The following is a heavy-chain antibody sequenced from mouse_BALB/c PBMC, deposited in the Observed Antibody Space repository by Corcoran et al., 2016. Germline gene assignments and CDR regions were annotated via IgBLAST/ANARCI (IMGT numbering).Heavy chain of an antibody. CDR3: AREPRAMDY. CDR2: INTYTGEP. J-gene: IGHJ4*01. Sequence: QIQLVQSGPELKKPGETVKISCKASGHTLTNYGMNWVKQAPGKGLKWMGWINTYTGEPTYADDFKGRFAFSLETSASTAYLQINNLKNEDTATYFCAREPRAMDYWGQGTSVTVSS. CDR1: GHTLTNYG. V-gene: IGHV9-3-1*01.